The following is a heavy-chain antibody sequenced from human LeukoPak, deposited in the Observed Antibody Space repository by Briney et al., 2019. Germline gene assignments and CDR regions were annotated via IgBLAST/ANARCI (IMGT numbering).Heavy chain of an antibody. Sequence: SVKVSCKASGYTFTSYDINWVRQAPGQGLEWMGGIIPIFGTANYAQKFQGRVTITADESTSTAYMELSSLRSEDTAVYYCARGSGYPLGYYYGMDVWGQGTTVTVSS. D-gene: IGHD3-3*01. J-gene: IGHJ6*02. CDR2: IIPIFGTA. CDR3: ARGSGYPLGYYYGMDV. CDR1: GYTFTSYD. V-gene: IGHV1-69*13.